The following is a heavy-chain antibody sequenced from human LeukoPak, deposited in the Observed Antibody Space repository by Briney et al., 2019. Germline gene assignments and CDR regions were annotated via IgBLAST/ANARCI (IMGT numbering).Heavy chain of an antibody. D-gene: IGHD2-15*01. CDR2: ISYDGSNK. Sequence: GRSLRLSCAASGFTFSSYAMHWVRQAPGKGLEWVAVISYDGSNKYYADSVKGRFTISRDNSKNTLYLQMNSLRAEDTAVYYCARDRSGSRFDYWGQGTLVTVSS. CDR3: ARDRSGSRFDY. CDR1: GFTFSSYA. J-gene: IGHJ4*02. V-gene: IGHV3-30*04.